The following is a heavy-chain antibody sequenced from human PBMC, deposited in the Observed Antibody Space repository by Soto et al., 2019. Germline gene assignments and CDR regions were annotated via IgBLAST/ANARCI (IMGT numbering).Heavy chain of an antibody. CDR1: RGTFSSYA. CDR2: IIPIFGTA. CDR3: ARASPAAPFDY. Sequence: SSVKGSCKASRGTFSSYAISCLRQAPGQGLEWMGGIIPIFGTANYAQKFQGRVTITADESTSTAYMELSSLRSEDTAVYYCARASPAAPFDYWGQGTLVTVSS. J-gene: IGHJ4*02. V-gene: IGHV1-69*01. D-gene: IGHD2-2*01.